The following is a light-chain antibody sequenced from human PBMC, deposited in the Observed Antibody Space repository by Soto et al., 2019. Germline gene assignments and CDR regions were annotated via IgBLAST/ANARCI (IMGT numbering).Light chain of an antibody. CDR2: VNSDGSH. V-gene: IGLV4-69*01. Sequence: QPVLTQSPSASASLGASVKLTCTLSSGHSSYATAWHQQQPEKGPRYLMKVNSDGSHSKGDGIPDRFSGSSSGAERYLTISSLQSEDEADYYCQTWGTGIRVFGGGTQLTVL. CDR3: QTWGTGIRV. CDR1: SGHSSYA. J-gene: IGLJ2*01.